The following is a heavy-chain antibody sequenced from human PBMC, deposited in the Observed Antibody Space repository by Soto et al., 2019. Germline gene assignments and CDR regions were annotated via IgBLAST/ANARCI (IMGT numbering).Heavy chain of an antibody. D-gene: IGHD1-1*01. J-gene: IGHJ5*02. V-gene: IGHV1-18*01. Sequence: ASVKVSFKASGYTFTSHGISWVVLAPGQGLEWMGWISAYNGNTNYAQNLQGRVTMTTDTSTSTAYMELRSLRSDDTAVYYCARDPIRTAGTTFTNWFDPWGQGTLVTVS. CDR1: GYTFTSHG. CDR3: ARDPIRTAGTTFTNWFDP. CDR2: ISAYNGNT.